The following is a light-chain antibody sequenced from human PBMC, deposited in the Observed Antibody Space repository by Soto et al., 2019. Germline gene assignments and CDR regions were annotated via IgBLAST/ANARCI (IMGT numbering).Light chain of an antibody. CDR3: QQSYTTLWT. CDR2: TAS. CDR1: QRISNL. V-gene: IGKV1-39*01. J-gene: IGKJ1*01. Sequence: DIPMTQAPSTLAASLGDRVTITFRASQRISNLLNWYQQKPGQAPKLLIHTASTLHTGVPSRFTGSGSGTDFSLTINSLQPEDFATYYCQQSYTTLWTFGQGTKVDIK.